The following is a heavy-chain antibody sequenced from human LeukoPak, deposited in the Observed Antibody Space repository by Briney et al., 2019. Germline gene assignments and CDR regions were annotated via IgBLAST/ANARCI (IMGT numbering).Heavy chain of an antibody. Sequence: GGSLRISCAAPGFTFSSYGMHWSRQAPGKGLEWVAVIWYDGSNKYYADSVKGRFTISRDNSKNTLYLQMNSLRAEDTAVYYCARDRAVTTFVFDYWGQGTLVTVSS. CDR3: ARDRAVTTFVFDY. CDR1: GFTFSSYG. J-gene: IGHJ4*02. CDR2: IWYDGSNK. V-gene: IGHV3-33*01. D-gene: IGHD4-17*01.